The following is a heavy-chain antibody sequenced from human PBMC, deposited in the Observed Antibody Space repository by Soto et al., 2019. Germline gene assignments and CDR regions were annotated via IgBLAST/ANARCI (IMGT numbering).Heavy chain of an antibody. V-gene: IGHV3-66*01. CDR3: ARGGIRYNLDF. D-gene: IGHD1-20*01. CDR2: IYSGRST. J-gene: IGHJ4*02. Sequence: EVQLVESGGGLVQPGGSLRLSCAASGFTVSSNYMNWVRQAPGKGLEWVSVIYSGRSTYYAESVKGRFTISRDNSKNTLYLQMNSLRDEDTAMYYCARGGIRYNLDFWGQGTLVTVSS. CDR1: GFTVSSNY.